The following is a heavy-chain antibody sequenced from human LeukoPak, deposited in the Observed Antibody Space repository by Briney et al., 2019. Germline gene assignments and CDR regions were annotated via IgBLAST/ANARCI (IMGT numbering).Heavy chain of an antibody. CDR2: IRYDGSNK. CDR1: GFTFSSYG. CDR3: ANEWIQNGLHDY. V-gene: IGHV3-30*02. Sequence: PGGSLRLSCAASGFTFSSYGMHWVRQAPGKGLEWVAFIRYDGSNKYYADSVKGRFTISRDNSKNTLYLQMNSLRAEDTAVYYCANEWIQNGLHDYWGQGTLVTVSS. J-gene: IGHJ4*02. D-gene: IGHD5-18*01.